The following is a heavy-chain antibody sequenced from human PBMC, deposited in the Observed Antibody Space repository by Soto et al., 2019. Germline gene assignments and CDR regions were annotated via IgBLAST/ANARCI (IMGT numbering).Heavy chain of an antibody. Sequence: PGGSLRLSCAASGFSFSSYSMHWVRQAPGKGLEWVAVVGTDGTTVIYGESVKGRFSISRDSSKNTLYLQMNGLRPEDTADYYCAKEKGHDHWYFDFWGQGTLVTVSS. D-gene: IGHD1-1*01. CDR2: VGTDGTTV. V-gene: IGHV3-30*18. J-gene: IGHJ4*02. CDR1: GFSFSSYS. CDR3: AKEKGHDHWYFDF.